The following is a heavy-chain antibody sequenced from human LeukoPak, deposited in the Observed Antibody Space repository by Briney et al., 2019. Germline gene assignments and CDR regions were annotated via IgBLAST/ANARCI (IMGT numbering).Heavy chain of an antibody. CDR3: GIEVVAANYFDI. CDR2: ISSSSSTI. J-gene: IGHJ3*02. Sequence: GGSLRLSCAPSVFTFSSYSMNWVRHAPGKGLEGVSYISSSSSTIYYADSVKGRFTISRDTAKISLYLQMHTLRAEDAAVLHCGIEVVAANYFDIWGQGTMVTVSS. CDR1: VFTFSSYS. D-gene: IGHD2-15*01. V-gene: IGHV3-48*01.